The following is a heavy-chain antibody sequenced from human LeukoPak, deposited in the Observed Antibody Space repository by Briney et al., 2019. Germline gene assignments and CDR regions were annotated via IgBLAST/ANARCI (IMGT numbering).Heavy chain of an antibody. J-gene: IGHJ4*02. CDR3: ARLAVTTVVTPGY. CDR2: ISSSSSYI. V-gene: IGHV3-21*01. D-gene: IGHD4-17*01. Sequence: GGSLRLSCAASGFTFSSYSMNWVRQAPGKGLEWVSSISSSSSYIYYADSVKGRFTISRDNAKNSLYLQMNSLRPEDTAVYYCARLAVTTVVTPGYWGQGTLVTVSS. CDR1: GFTFSSYS.